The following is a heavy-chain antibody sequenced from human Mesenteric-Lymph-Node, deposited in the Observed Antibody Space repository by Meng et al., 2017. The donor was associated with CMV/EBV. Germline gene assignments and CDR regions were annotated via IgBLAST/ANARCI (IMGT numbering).Heavy chain of an antibody. CDR1: GFNFTIYA. Sequence: GGSLRLSCAASGFNFTIYAMHWVRQAPGKGLEWVALISYDGSDEYYADSVKGRFTLSRDNSKNTLYLQMNSLRAEDTAVYYCAPTYYDFWSGPYYFDYWGQGTLVTVSS. CDR2: ISYDGSDE. D-gene: IGHD3-3*01. J-gene: IGHJ4*02. V-gene: IGHV3-30-3*01. CDR3: APTYYDFWSGPYYFDY.